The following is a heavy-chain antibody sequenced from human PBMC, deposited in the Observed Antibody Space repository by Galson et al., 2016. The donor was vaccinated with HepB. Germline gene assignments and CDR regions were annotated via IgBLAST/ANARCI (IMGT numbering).Heavy chain of an antibody. V-gene: IGHV3-74*01. J-gene: IGHJ4*02. CDR2: IKSDGETA. CDR1: GFTFSNYW. D-gene: IGHD4/OR15-4a*01. Sequence: SLRLSCAASGFTFSNYWMHWVRQAPGKGLVWVSRIKSDGETADYADSVKGRFTISRDNARNTLSLQMESLRAEDTAVYYCVRTITPAPIRLFDYWGQGTLVTVSS. CDR3: VRTITPAPIRLFDY.